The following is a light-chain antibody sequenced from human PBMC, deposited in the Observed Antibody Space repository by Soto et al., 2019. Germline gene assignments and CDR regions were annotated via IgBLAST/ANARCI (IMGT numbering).Light chain of an antibody. J-gene: IGKJ1*01. V-gene: IGKV1-5*01. CDR2: DAS. CDR1: QTIITS. CDR3: QQYNSYPWT. Sequence: DIQLTQSPSALSASIGDRVTITCRASQTIITSLAWYQHKPGKAPKLLIYDASVLQTGVPARFSGYASGTEFTLTITSVQPDDFATYYCQQYNSYPWTFGQGTKVETK.